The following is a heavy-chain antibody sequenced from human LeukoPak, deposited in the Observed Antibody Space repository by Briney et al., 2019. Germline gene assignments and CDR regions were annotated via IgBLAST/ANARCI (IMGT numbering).Heavy chain of an antibody. CDR1: GGSISSFY. D-gene: IGHD3-10*01. J-gene: IGHJ4*02. Sequence: PSETLSLTCTVSGGSISSFYWSWIRQPPGKGLEWIGYIYYSGSTNYNPSLKSRVTISVDTSKNQFSLKLSSVTAADTAIYYCARYYYYGLLDYWGQGTLVTVSS. CDR3: ARYYYYGLLDY. CDR2: IYYSGST. V-gene: IGHV4-59*01.